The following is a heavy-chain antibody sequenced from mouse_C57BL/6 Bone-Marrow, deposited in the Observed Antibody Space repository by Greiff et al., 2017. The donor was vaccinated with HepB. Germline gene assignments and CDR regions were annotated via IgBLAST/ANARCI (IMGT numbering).Heavy chain of an antibody. CDR1: GYSFTDYN. V-gene: IGHV1-39*01. D-gene: IGHD1-1*01. Sequence: VQLKQSGPELVKPGASVKISCKASGYSFTDYNMNWVKQSNGKSLEWIGVLNPNYGTTSYNQKFKGKSTLTVDQSFSTAYMQLNSLTSEDSSVYDWARSDYGSFYWYFDVWGTGTTVTVSS. J-gene: IGHJ1*03. CDR2: LNPNYGTT. CDR3: ARSDYGSFYWYFDV.